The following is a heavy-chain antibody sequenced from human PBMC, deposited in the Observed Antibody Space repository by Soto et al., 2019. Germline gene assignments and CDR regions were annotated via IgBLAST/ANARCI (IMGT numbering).Heavy chain of an antibody. J-gene: IGHJ6*02. CDR1: GFTFGDYA. Sequence: GGSLRLSCTASGFTFGDYAMSWFRQAPGKGLEWVSAISGSGGSTYYADSVKGRFTISRDNSKNTLYLQMNSLRAEDTAVYYCAKVLVAAAGKSYYYGMDVWGQGTTVTVSS. D-gene: IGHD6-13*01. CDR2: ISGSGGST. V-gene: IGHV3-23*01. CDR3: AKVLVAAAGKSYYYGMDV.